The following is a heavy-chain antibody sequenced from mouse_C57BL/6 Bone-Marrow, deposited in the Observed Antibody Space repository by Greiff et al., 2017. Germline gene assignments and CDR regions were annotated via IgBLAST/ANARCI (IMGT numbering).Heavy chain of an antibody. CDR2: INPNSGGT. J-gene: IGHJ2*03. V-gene: IGHV1-26*01. CDR3: ARDYYGSSWYVDY. Sequence: VQLQQSGPELVKPGASVKISCKASGYTFTDYCMNWVKQSPGQSLEWIGDINPNSGGTSYNQKLKGKATLTVDKSSSTAYMELRSLTSEDSAVYYCARDYYGSSWYVDYWGQGTSLTVSA. CDR1: GYTFTDYC. D-gene: IGHD1-1*01.